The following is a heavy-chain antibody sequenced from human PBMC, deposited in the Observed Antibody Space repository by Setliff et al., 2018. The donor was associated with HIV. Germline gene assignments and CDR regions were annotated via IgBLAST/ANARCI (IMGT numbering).Heavy chain of an antibody. V-gene: IGHV4-61*02. J-gene: IGHJ5*02. Sequence: SETLSLTCTVSGGSISSRSYYWSWLRQPAGKGLEWIGRIYSNGNTDYNPSLKSRVTISEDTSKNQFSLKVNSVTAADTAVYYCATCRHRPSNWFDPWGQGTVVTVSS. CDR2: IYSNGNT. CDR3: ATCRHRPSNWFDP. CDR1: GGSISSRSYY.